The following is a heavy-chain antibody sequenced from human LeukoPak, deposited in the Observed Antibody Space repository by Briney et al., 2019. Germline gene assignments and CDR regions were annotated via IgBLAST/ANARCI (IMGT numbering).Heavy chain of an antibody. J-gene: IGHJ1*01. CDR2: ISTSNGNT. CDR3: ARDKAVTTEVTQHFQH. V-gene: IGHV1-18*01. D-gene: IGHD4-23*01. Sequence: ASVKVSCKASGYTFTNYGISWVRQAPGQGLEWMGWISTSNGNTDYAQKFQFRVTMTTDTSTSTAYMELRSLRSDDTAVYYCARDKAVTTEVTQHFQHWGQGTLVTVSS. CDR1: GYTFTNYG.